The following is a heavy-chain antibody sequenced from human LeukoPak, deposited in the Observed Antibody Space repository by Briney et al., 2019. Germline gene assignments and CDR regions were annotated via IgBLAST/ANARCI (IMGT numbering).Heavy chain of an antibody. CDR1: GGSISSYY. CDR2: IYYSGST. Sequence: SETLSLICTVSGGSISSYYWSWIRQPPGKGLEWIGYIYYSGSTNYNPSLKSRVTISVDTSKNQFSLKLSSVTAADTAVYYCARDVRGNWFDPWGQGTLVTVSS. V-gene: IGHV4-59*01. J-gene: IGHJ5*02. CDR3: ARDVRGNWFDP.